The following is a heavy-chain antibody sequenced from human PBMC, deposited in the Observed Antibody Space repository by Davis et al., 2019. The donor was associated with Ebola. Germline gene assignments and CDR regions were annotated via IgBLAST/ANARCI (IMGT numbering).Heavy chain of an antibody. D-gene: IGHD2-8*02. CDR2: ISSSGRTI. CDR3: ARDLRPHCTGGVSYPIYYYYGMDV. Sequence: SLIPYCASPGFTFRDYYMRWNPQPPGQGMERVSYISSSGRTIYYADSVTGRFTISRDNAKNSLYLQMNSLRAEDTAVYYCARDLRPHCTGGVSYPIYYYYGMDVWGQGTTVTVSS. CDR1: GFTFRDYY. V-gene: IGHV3-11*01. J-gene: IGHJ6*02.